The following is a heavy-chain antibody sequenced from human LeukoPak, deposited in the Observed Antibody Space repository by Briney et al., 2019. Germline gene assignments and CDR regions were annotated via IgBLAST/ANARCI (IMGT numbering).Heavy chain of an antibody. D-gene: IGHD3-10*01. CDR2: ISGSGTST. CDR1: AFTFSSYA. J-gene: IGHJ4*02. Sequence: GGSLRLSCAASAFTFSSYAMSWVRQAPGMGLEWVSGISGSGTSTYYADSVKGRFTISRDNSKNRLFLQMNSLRAEDTAVYYCAKTRLLWFGELLDIDYWGQGTLVTVSS. CDR3: AKTRLLWFGELLDIDY. V-gene: IGHV3-23*01.